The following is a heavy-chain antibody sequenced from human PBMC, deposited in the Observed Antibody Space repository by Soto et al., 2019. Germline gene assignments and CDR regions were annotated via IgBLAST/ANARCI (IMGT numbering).Heavy chain of an antibody. D-gene: IGHD3-3*01. Sequence: GGSLRLSCAASGFTFSSYSMNWVRQAPGKGLEWVSSISSSSSYIYYADSVKGRFTISRDNAKNSLYLQMNSLRAEDTAVYYCASRGDFWSGYSFWGQGTLVTVSS. CDR2: ISSSSSYI. CDR1: GFTFSSYS. CDR3: ASRGDFWSGYSF. J-gene: IGHJ4*02. V-gene: IGHV3-21*01.